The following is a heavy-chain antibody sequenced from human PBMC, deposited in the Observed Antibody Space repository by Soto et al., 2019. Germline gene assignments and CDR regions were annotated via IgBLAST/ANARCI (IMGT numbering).Heavy chain of an antibody. CDR2: IYYSGTT. J-gene: IGHJ6*02. Sequence: SETLSLTCTVSGGSVSSSSFLWGWIRQSPGKELEWIGSIYYSGTTYYNPSLKSRVTISVETSKSQFSLKVSSVTDEETAVYYCRKQPAPSVTYLYGMDVWGQGTTVTVSS. CDR1: GGSVSSSSFL. V-gene: IGHV4-39*01. CDR3: RKQPAPSVTYLYGMDV. D-gene: IGHD4-4*01.